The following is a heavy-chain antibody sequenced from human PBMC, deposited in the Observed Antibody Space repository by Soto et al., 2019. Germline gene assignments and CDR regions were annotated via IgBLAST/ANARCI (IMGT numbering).Heavy chain of an antibody. CDR2: ISAYNGNT. CDR1: GYTFTSYG. D-gene: IGHD6-19*01. J-gene: IGHJ4*02. Sequence: ASVKVSCKASGYTFTSYGISWVRQAPGQGLEWMGWISAYNGNTNYAQKLQGRVTMTTDTSTSTAYMELRSLRSDDTAVYYCARDGTPRVPYSSGSYLDWFPHFDYWGQGTLVTVSS. V-gene: IGHV1-18*04. CDR3: ARDGTPRVPYSSGSYLDWFPHFDY.